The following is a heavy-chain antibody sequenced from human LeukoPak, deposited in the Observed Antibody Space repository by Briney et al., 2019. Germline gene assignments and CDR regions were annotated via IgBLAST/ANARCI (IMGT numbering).Heavy chain of an antibody. CDR2: ISAYNGNT. D-gene: IGHD3-22*01. CDR1: GYTFTSHG. CDR3: ARSGLYYYDSSGWVPFDY. V-gene: IGHV1-18*01. J-gene: IGHJ4*02. Sequence: GTSVKVSCKASGYTFTSHGIGWVLQAPGQGLEWIGWISAYNGNTNYSQKLQGRVTMTTDTSTSTACMELRSLRSDDTALYYCARSGLYYYDSSGWVPFDYWGQGTLVTVSS.